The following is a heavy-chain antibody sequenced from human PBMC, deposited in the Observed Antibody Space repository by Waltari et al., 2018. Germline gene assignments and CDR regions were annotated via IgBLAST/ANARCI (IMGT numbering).Heavy chain of an antibody. CDR2: IYYSATT. CDR3: ASHSSTWPFDY. Sequence: QLQLQESGPGLVKPSETLSLTCTVSGRSISSRSDYWGWSRQPRGKGLEWIGSIYYSATTYSNPSLNRRVTISVDTSKTQFSLKLSSVTAADTAVYYCASHSSTWPFDYWGQGTLVTVSS. V-gene: IGHV4-39*07. J-gene: IGHJ4*02. D-gene: IGHD6-13*01. CDR1: GRSISSRSDY.